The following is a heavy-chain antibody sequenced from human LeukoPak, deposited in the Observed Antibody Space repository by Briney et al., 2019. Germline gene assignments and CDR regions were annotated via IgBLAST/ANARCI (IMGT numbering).Heavy chain of an antibody. J-gene: IGHJ4*02. CDR2: IIPNSGAT. V-gene: IGHV1-2*02. CDR1: GYTFTGYH. CDR3: ARDSGYCTTTNCCHPFDS. D-gene: IGHD2-2*01. Sequence: GSSVKVSCKSSGYTFTGYHMHWVRQAPGQGHEWMGWIIPNSGATRFAQKFQGRVTMTRDTSISTAYMELSGLRSDDTAVYYCARDSGYCTTTNCCHPFDSWGQGTLVTVSS.